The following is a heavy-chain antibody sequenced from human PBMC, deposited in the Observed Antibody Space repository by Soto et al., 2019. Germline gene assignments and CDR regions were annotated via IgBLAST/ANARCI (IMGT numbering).Heavy chain of an antibody. CDR1: GGSISSGDYY. V-gene: IGHV4-30-4*01. CDR3: AKEPVSITIFGVNGMDV. D-gene: IGHD3-3*01. CDR2: IYYSGST. J-gene: IGHJ6*02. Sequence: QVQLQESGPGLVKPSQTLSLTCTVSGGSISSGDYYWSWIRQPPGKGLDWIGYIYYSGSTYYNPSLKSRVTISVDTSKTQFSRKLSSVTAADTAVYYCAKEPVSITIFGVNGMDVWGQGTTVTVSS.